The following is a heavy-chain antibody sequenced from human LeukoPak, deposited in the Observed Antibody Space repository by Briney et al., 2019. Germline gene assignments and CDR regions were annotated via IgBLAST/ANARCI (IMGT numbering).Heavy chain of an antibody. CDR3: TRVECSDGSCYTFDY. D-gene: IGHD2-15*01. CDR1: GGSITSRTYY. V-gene: IGHV4-39*07. CDR2: IHYSGST. J-gene: IGHJ4*02. Sequence: PSETLSLTCSVSGGSITSRTYYWGWIRQPPGKGLEWIGSIHYSGSTYYSPPLKSRVTISVDTSKNQFSLKLRSVTAADTAVYYCTRVECSDGSCYTFDYWGQGTLVIVSS.